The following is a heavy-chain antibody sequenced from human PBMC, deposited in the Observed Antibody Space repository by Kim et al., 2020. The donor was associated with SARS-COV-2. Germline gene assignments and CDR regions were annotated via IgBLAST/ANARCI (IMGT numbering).Heavy chain of an antibody. D-gene: IGHD3-3*01. Sequence: SETLSLTCTVSGGSISSGDSYWSWIRQPPGKGLEWIAYIYYSGSTYYNPSLKSRVTISVDTSKNQFSLKFTFVTAATTAVYYFARRKRFTFFGLVQWFDP. CDR1: GGSISSGDSY. CDR3: ARRKRFTFFGLVQWFDP. V-gene: IGHV4-30-4*01. J-gene: IGHJ5*02. CDR2: IYYSGST.